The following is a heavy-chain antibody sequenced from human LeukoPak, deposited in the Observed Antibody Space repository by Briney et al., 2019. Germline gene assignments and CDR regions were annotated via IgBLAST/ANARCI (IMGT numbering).Heavy chain of an antibody. CDR1: GLTFSGYA. Sequence: GGSRRLSVAAPGLTFSGYAMTWFRQVPGKGLGGGANMRDDGSEEFYVNSVKGRFTISRDNAKNSLYLQMDSLRAEDTAVYYCARDLWLGERGLFFFEYWGQGALVTVAS. J-gene: IGHJ4*02. CDR2: MRDDGSEE. D-gene: IGHD3-22*01. V-gene: IGHV3-7*01. CDR3: ARDLWLGERGLFFFEY.